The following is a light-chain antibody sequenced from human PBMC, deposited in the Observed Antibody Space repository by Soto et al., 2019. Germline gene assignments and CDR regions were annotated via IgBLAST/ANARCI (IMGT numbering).Light chain of an antibody. J-gene: IGKJ2*01. CDR2: WAS. V-gene: IGKV4-1*01. CDR1: QSVLYSTNNKNY. CDR3: QRYYSTPPT. Sequence: MVMTQSPGSLAVSLGERATINCKSSQSVLYSTNNKNYLAWYQQKPGQPPKLLIYWASTRESGLPDRFSGSGSGTDFTLTISSLQAEDVAVYYCQRYYSTPPTLGQGTKLEIK.